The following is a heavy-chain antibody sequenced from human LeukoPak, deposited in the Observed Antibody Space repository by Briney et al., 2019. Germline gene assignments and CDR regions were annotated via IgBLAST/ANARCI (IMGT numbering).Heavy chain of an antibody. J-gene: IGHJ5*02. CDR2: ISAYNGNT. CDR1: GYTFTSYG. V-gene: IGHV1-18*01. CDR3: ARDTKRSRARWENLGFDP. Sequence: GASVKVSCKASGYTFTSYGISWVRQAPGQGLEWMGWISAYNGNTNYAQKLQGRVTMTTDTSTSTAYMELRSLRSDDTAVYYCARDTKRSRARWENLGFDPWGREPWSPSPQ. D-gene: IGHD1-26*01.